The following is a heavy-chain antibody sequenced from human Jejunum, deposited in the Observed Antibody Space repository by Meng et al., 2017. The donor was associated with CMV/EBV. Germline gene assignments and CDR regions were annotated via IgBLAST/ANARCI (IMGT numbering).Heavy chain of an antibody. Sequence: YGVSWVRQAPGQGLEWVGWITASNGHTYCAQNLQDGVTMTTDASTETAYMDLRSLRSDDTAVYYCARDPYYDFWRSDYYFGMDVWGQGTTVTVSS. D-gene: IGHD3-3*01. CDR2: ITASNGHT. J-gene: IGHJ6*02. CDR3: ARDPYYDFWRSDYYFGMDV. V-gene: IGHV1-18*01. CDR1: YG.